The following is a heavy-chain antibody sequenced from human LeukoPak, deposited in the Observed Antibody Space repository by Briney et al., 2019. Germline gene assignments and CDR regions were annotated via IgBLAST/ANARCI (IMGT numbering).Heavy chain of an antibody. CDR2: IYTSGSA. CDR1: GGSVSSGNYY. J-gene: IGHJ4*02. CDR3: ARRLHGRYCSSTSCYSPWGY. Sequence: SETLSLTCTVSGGSVSSGNYYWTWIRQPAGKGLEWIGRIYTSGSANYNPSLKSRVTISVDTSKNQFSLKLSSVTAADTAVYYCARRLHGRYCSSTSCYSPWGYWGQGTLVTVSS. V-gene: IGHV4-61*02. D-gene: IGHD2-2*01.